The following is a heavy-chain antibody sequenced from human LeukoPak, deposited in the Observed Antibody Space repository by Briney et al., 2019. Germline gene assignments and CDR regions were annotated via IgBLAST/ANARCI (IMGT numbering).Heavy chain of an antibody. CDR3: ARDAYYDILTGYPEY. Sequence: ASVKVSCKASGYTFTSYGISWVRQAPGQGLEWMGWISAYNGNTNYAQKLQGRVTMTTDTPTSTAYMELRSLRSDDTAVYYCARDAYYDILTGYPEYWGQGTLVTVSS. J-gene: IGHJ4*02. V-gene: IGHV1-18*01. CDR1: GYTFTSYG. CDR2: ISAYNGNT. D-gene: IGHD3-9*01.